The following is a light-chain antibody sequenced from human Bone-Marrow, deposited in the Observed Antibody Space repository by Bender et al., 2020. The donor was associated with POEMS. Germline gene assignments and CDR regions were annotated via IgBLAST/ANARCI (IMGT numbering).Light chain of an antibody. CDR3: QVWDSSSDHVV. Sequence: SYVLTQPPSVSVAPGQTATVTCGGDDIGSKPVHWYQQRPGQAPVLVVWRDSDRPSGIPERFSGSKSGNTATLTVSSVEAGDEADYYCQVWDSSSDHVVFGGGTQVTV. V-gene: IGLV3-21*02. CDR2: RDS. CDR1: DIGSKP. J-gene: IGLJ2*01.